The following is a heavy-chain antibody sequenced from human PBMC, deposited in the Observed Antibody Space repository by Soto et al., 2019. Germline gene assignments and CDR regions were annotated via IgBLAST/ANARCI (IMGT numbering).Heavy chain of an antibody. CDR3: ARVPSHGAFDI. J-gene: IGHJ3*02. CDR2: ISPDGSNA. CDR1: GSTFSSYD. V-gene: IGHV3-30-3*01. Sequence: GGSLRLSCAASGSTFSSYDIHWVRQAPGKGLEWVAHISPDGSNAYYADSVKGRFTVSRDNAKNTVYLQMNSLRAEDAAVYYCARVPSHGAFDIWGQGTMVTVSS.